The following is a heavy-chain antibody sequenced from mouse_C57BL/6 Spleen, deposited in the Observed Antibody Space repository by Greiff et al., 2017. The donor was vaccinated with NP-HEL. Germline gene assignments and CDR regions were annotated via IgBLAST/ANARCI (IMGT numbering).Heavy chain of an antibody. CDR3: AIGVTTVVAPYFDV. CDR2: IHPSDSDT. V-gene: IGHV1-74*01. D-gene: IGHD1-1*01. J-gene: IGHJ1*03. Sequence: VQLQQPGAELVKPGASVKVSCKASGYTFTSYWMHWVKQRPCQGLEWIGRIHPSDSDTNYNQKFKGTATLTVYPSSSTAYMQLSSLTSEDSAFYYCAIGVTTVVAPYFDVWGTGTTVTVSS. CDR1: GYTFTSYW.